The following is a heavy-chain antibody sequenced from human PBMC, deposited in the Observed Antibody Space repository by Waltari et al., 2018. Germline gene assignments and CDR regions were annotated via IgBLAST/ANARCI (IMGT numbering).Heavy chain of an antibody. V-gene: IGHV1-2*06. Sequence: QAQLVQSGAEVKKPGASVKVSCQASGSPFTGFFLHWVRQPPGQGLEWMGRVNGNTGGTKYAQKFQGRVTMTRDTSINTAYLELNSLGYDDTAVYFCARARDFWTGYYSTWGQGTLVTVSS. J-gene: IGHJ4*02. D-gene: IGHD3-3*01. CDR1: GSPFTGFF. CDR3: ARARDFWTGYYST. CDR2: VNGNTGGT.